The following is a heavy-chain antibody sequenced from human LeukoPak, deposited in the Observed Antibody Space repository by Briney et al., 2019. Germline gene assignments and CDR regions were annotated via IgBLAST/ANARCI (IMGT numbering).Heavy chain of an antibody. CDR1: GYTFTSYA. J-gene: IGHJ1*01. V-gene: IGHV1-2*02. D-gene: IGHD4-17*01. CDR3: ARSYGDYVRDFQH. Sequence: GASVKVSCKASGYTFTSYAITWVRQAPGQGLEWMGWINPNSGGTNYAQKFQGRVTMTRDTSISTAYMELSRLRSDDTAVYYCARSYGDYVRDFQHWGQGTLVTVSS. CDR2: INPNSGGT.